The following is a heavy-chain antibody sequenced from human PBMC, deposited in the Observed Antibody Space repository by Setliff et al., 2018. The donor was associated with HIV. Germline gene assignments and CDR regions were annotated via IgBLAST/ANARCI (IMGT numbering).Heavy chain of an antibody. D-gene: IGHD5-12*01. V-gene: IGHV3-33*08. J-gene: IGHJ4*02. CDR2: IWADEITK. CDR1: GFTFSSYT. Sequence: LRLSCAASGFTFSSYTMNWVRQAPGMGLEWVAMIWADEITKFYADSVKGRFTISRDNSKNTMYLQMNTLRVEDTAVYYCARDPPGSGFHLDYWGQGTPVTVSS. CDR3: ARDPPGSGFHLDY.